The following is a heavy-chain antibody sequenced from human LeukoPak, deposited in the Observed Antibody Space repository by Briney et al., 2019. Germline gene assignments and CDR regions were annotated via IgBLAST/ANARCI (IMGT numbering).Heavy chain of an antibody. J-gene: IGHJ3*02. D-gene: IGHD3-9*01. Sequence: ASVKVSCKASGYTFTSYDINWVRQAPGQGLEWMGWINTNTRSPTYAQGFTGRVVFSLDTSVSTAYLQISSLKAEDTAVYYCARGGFDSRWASDIWGQGTMVTVSS. V-gene: IGHV7-4-1*02. CDR2: INTNTRSP. CDR1: GYTFTSYD. CDR3: ARGGFDSRWASDI.